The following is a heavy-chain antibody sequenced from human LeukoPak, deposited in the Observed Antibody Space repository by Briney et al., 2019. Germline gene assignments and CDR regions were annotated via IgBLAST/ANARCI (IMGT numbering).Heavy chain of an antibody. D-gene: IGHD2-15*01. V-gene: IGHV1-18*01. CDR3: ARDVSPVVGVAATRVFDY. Sequence: GASVKVSCKASVYTFTSYGISWVRQAPPQGLEWMGWIRSYNGKTNYAQKHEGRVTMTTDTYTSTDYMEMRSLRSDDAAVYYWARDVSPVVGVAATRVFDYWGQGTLVTVSS. CDR1: VYTFTSYG. CDR2: IRSYNGKT. J-gene: IGHJ4*02.